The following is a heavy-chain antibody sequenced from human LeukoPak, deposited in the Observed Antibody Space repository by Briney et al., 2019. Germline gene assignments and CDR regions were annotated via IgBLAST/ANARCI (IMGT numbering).Heavy chain of an antibody. Sequence: GGSLRLSCAASGFTFSSYWMSWVRQAPGKGLEWVANIKQDGSEKYYVDSVKGRFTISRDNAKNSLYLQMNSLRAEDTAVYYCARESEFGLQFLDYWGQGTLVTVSS. CDR1: GFTFSSYW. J-gene: IGHJ4*02. D-gene: IGHD4-11*01. CDR2: IKQDGSEK. CDR3: ARESEFGLQFLDY. V-gene: IGHV3-7*01.